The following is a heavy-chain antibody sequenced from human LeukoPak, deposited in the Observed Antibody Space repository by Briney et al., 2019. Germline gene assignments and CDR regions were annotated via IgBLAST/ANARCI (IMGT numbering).Heavy chain of an antibody. Sequence: GGSLRLSCLASGFAFSGYSMNWVRQAPGQGLEWVASISTTSKYIYYADSVRGRFTISRDNAKNTLYLQMSSLRAEDTAVYFCARDLGSGGSCYRNWGQGTLVTVSS. J-gene: IGHJ4*02. D-gene: IGHD2-15*01. V-gene: IGHV3-21*01. CDR2: ISTTSKYI. CDR3: ARDLGSGGSCYRN. CDR1: GFAFSGYS.